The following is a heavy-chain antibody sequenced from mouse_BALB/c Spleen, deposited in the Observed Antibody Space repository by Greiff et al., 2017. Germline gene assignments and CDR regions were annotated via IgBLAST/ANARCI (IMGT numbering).Heavy chain of an antibody. J-gene: IGHJ3*01. Sequence: EVKLVESGGGLVKPGGSLKLSCAASGFTFSSYTMSWVRQTPEKRLEWVATISSGGSYTYYPDSVKGRFTISRDNAKNTLYLQMSSLKSEDTAMYYCTREGGGIEAWFAYWGQGTLVTVSA. CDR3: TREGGGIEAWFAY. V-gene: IGHV5-6-4*01. CDR2: ISSGGSYT. D-gene: IGHD5-2*01. CDR1: GFTFSSYT.